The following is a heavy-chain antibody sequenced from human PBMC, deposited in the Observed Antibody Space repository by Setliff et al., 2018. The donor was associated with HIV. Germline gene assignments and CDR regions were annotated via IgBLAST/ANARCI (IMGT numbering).Heavy chain of an antibody. CDR2: IYGSGST. V-gene: IGHV4-4*09. Sequence: SETLSLTCAVSGDSIGTYSWHWLRQPPGKGLEWIGYIYGSGSTGYNPSLTSRVTMSTDTPNNRFALKLTSVTAADTAVYYCARDSSRSSPDYYYYGMDVWGQGTTVTVSS. CDR3: ARDSSRSSPDYYYYGMDV. J-gene: IGHJ6*02. CDR1: GDSIGTYS. D-gene: IGHD6-13*01.